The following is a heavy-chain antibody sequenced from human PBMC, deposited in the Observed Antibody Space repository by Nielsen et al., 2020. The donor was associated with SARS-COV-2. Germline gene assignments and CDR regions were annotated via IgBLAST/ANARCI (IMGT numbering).Heavy chain of an antibody. D-gene: IGHD5-24*01. V-gene: IGHV3-11*05. J-gene: IGHJ4*02. Sequence: GESLKISCAASGFTFSDYYMSWIRQAPGKGLEWVSYISSSGYTKYVDSVKGRFTISRDNAKNSLYLQMNSLRAEDTAVYYCAREGRKLPLDYWGQGTLVTVSS. CDR3: AREGRKLPLDY. CDR1: GFTFSDYY. CDR2: ISSSGYT.